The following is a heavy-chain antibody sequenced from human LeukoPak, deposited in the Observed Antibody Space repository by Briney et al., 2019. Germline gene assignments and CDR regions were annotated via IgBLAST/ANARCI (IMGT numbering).Heavy chain of an antibody. CDR1: GFTFSSYA. CDR2: IKQDGSEE. Sequence: PGGSLRLSCAASGFTFSSYAMSWVRQAPGKGLEWVASIKQDGSEEHYVDSVKGRFTISRDNAKNSLYLQMNSLIAEDTAVYYCARGNYASFDYWGQGTLVTVSS. V-gene: IGHV3-7*04. J-gene: IGHJ4*02. CDR3: ARGNYASFDY. D-gene: IGHD1-7*01.